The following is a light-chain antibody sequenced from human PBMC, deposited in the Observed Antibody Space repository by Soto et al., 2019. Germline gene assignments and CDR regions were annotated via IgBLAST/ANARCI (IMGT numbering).Light chain of an antibody. CDR2: DVF. V-gene: IGKV3-11*01. CDR3: QHRSIWPVS. Sequence: EIVLTQSPVTLSLSPGESATLSCRASQSVGNHLCWYQQKSGQAPRVLIYDVFTRATGIPTRFSGSGSGTDFTLTINSLEPEDFAVYYCQHRSIWPVSFGQGTRLEIK. J-gene: IGKJ5*01. CDR1: QSVGNH.